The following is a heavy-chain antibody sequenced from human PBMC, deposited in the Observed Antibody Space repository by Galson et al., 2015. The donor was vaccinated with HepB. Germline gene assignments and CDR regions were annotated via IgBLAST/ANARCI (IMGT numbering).Heavy chain of an antibody. CDR1: GFTFSSYG. J-gene: IGHJ3*02. Sequence: SLRLSCAASGFTFSSYGMNWVRQAPGKGLEWVSYISSSSSTIYYADSVKGRFTISRDNAKNSLYLQMNSLRDEDTAVYYCARAGLRYFDWLLYGPSVAFDIWGQGTMVTVSS. CDR3: ARAGLRYFDWLLYGPSVAFDI. CDR2: ISSSSSTI. V-gene: IGHV3-48*02. D-gene: IGHD3-9*01.